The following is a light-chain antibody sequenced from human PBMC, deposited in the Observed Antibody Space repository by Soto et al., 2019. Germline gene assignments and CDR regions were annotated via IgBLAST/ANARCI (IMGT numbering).Light chain of an antibody. CDR1: SGDVGAYKF. J-gene: IGLJ1*01. Sequence: QSALTQPPSASGSPGQSVTISCTGTSGDVGAYKFVSWYQQNPGKAPKLIIYDVTKRPTGVPDRFSGSKSGNTASLTVSGLQAEDEADYYCSSYAGNSNYVFXSGTKLTVL. CDR2: DVT. CDR3: SSYAGNSNYV. V-gene: IGLV2-8*01.